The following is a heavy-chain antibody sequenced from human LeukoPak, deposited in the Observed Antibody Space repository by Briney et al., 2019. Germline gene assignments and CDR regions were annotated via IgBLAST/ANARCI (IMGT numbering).Heavy chain of an antibody. J-gene: IGHJ4*02. CDR3: AREVYDSSAYYYLAFDY. D-gene: IGHD3-22*01. CDR1: GYTFTRYA. Sequence: ASVKVSCKASGYTFTRYAMNWVRQAPGQGLEWMGWINTNTGNPTYAQGFTGRFVFSLDTSVSTAYLQISSLKAEDTAAYYCAREVYDSSAYYYLAFDYWGQGTLVTVSS. CDR2: INTNTGNP. V-gene: IGHV7-4-1*02.